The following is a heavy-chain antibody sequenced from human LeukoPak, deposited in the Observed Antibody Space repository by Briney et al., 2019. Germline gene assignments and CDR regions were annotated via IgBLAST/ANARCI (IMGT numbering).Heavy chain of an antibody. CDR1: GFTFSTYS. CDR3: ARRPAGAEVDY. V-gene: IGHV3-21*01. Sequence: GGSLRLSCAASGFTFSTYSMNWVRQAPGKGLEWVSSISSSSSYIYYADSLKGRFTISRDNAKNSLYLQMNSLGAEDTAVYYCARRPAGAEVDYWGQGTLVTVSS. CDR2: ISSSSSYI. D-gene: IGHD6-19*01. J-gene: IGHJ4*02.